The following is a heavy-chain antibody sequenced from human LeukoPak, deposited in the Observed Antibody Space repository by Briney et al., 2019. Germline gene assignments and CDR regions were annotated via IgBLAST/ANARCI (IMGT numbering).Heavy chain of an antibody. V-gene: IGHV1-8*01. CDR1: GYTFTSYD. CDR3: ARVYDSSGYADY. J-gene: IGHJ4*02. Sequence: GASVKVSCKASGYTFTSYDTNWVRQATGQGLEWMGWMNPNSGNTGYAQKFQGRVTMTRNTSISTAYMELSSLRSEDTAVYYCARVYDSSGYADYWGQGTLVTVSS. CDR2: MNPNSGNT. D-gene: IGHD3-22*01.